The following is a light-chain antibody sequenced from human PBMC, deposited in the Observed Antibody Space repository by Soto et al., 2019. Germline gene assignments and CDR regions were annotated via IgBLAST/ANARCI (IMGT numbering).Light chain of an antibody. CDR3: QQYSSYPRT. J-gene: IGKJ1*01. CDR1: QGISSY. Sequence: AIRMTQSPSSFSASTGDRVTITCRASQGISSYLAWYQQKPGKAPKLLIYAASTLQSGVPSRFSGSGSGTDFTLTISCLQSEDFATYYFQQYSSYPRTFGQGTKVEIK. V-gene: IGKV1-8*01. CDR2: AAS.